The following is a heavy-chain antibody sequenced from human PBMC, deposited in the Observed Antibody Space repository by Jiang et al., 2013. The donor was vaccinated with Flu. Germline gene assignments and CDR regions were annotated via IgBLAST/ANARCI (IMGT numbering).Heavy chain of an antibody. Sequence: LLKPSETLSLTCTVSGGSISSDYWNWIRQPPGRGLEWIGYVYNSGSTNYNPSLKSRVTISLDTSKNQFSLKLSSVTAADTAVYYCARGQAGATTLFDYWGQGTPGHRLL. D-gene: IGHD1-26*01. J-gene: IGHJ4*02. V-gene: IGHV4-59*01. CDR3: ARGQAGATTLFDY. CDR2: VYNSGST. CDR1: GGSISSDY.